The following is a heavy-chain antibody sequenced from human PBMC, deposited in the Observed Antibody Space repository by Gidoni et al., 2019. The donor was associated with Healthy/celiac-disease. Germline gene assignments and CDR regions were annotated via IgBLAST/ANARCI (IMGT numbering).Heavy chain of an antibody. D-gene: IGHD4-17*01. CDR2: INAGNGNT. V-gene: IGHV1-3*01. CDR1: GYTFTSYA. Sequence: QLELVQSGAEVKKPGASVKVSCKASGYTFTSYAMHWVRQAPGQRLEWIGWINAGNGNTKYSQKFQGRVTITRDTSASTAYMELSSLRSEDTAVYYCARVFAYGDIGSLDPWGQGTLVTVSS. CDR3: ARVFAYGDIGSLDP. J-gene: IGHJ5*02.